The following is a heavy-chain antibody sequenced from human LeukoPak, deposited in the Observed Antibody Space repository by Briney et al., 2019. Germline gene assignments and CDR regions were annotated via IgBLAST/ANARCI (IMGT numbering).Heavy chain of an antibody. D-gene: IGHD3-16*02. J-gene: IGHJ3*02. Sequence: GGSLRLSCAASGFTFSNYAMHWVRQAPGKGLEWVSDISNNGGNTYYADFVKGRFTISRANSKNTLFLQMNSLRAEDTALYYCAKVGRYSGDALYICGLGTMVTVSS. CDR1: GFTFSNYA. CDR3: AKVGRYSGDALYI. V-gene: IGHV3-23*01. CDR2: ISNNGGNT.